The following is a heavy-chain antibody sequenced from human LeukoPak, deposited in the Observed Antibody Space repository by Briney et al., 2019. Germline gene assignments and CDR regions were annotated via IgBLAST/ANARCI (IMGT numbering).Heavy chain of an antibody. V-gene: IGHV3-48*03. CDR1: GFTFSSYE. J-gene: IGHJ4*02. CDR2: ISSSGSTI. CDR3: ARGSNYCSSISCHMND. D-gene: IGHD2-2*02. Sequence: AGGSLRLSCAASGFTFSSYEMNWVRQAPGKGLEWVSYISSSGSTIYYADSVKGRFTISRDNAKNSLYLQMNSLRAEDTAVYYCARGSNYCSSISCHMNDWGQGTLVTVSS.